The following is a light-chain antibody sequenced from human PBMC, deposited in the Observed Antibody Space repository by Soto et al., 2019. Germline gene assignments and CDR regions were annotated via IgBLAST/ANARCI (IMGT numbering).Light chain of an antibody. CDR1: QSVSSSY. CDR3: QHYGGSPSFT. V-gene: IGKV3-20*01. Sequence: EIVLTQSPGTLSLSPGERATLSCRASQSVSSSYLGWYQQKPGQAPRLLIYGASGRATGIPDRFSGSGSGTNFTLTISRLEPEDFAVDYCQHYGGSPSFTFGPGTKVDIK. J-gene: IGKJ3*01. CDR2: GAS.